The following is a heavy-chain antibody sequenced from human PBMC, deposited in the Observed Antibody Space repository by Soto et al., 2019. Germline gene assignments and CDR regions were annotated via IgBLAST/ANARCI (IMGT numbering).Heavy chain of an antibody. J-gene: IGHJ5*02. CDR2: IHYSGST. V-gene: IGHV4-59*01. CDR3: ARQVVAAYTGWFDP. Sequence: PSETLSLTCSVSGDSISSDYGSWIRQPPGKGLEWIGYIHYSGSTNYNPSLKSRVTISVDTSKNQFSVKLSSVTAADTAVYYCARQVVAAYTGWFDPWGQGTPVTV. D-gene: IGHD3-16*01. CDR1: GDSISSDY.